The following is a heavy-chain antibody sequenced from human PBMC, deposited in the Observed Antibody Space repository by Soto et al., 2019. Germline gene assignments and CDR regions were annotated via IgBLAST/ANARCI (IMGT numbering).Heavy chain of an antibody. CDR1: GGSISSGGYS. D-gene: IGHD3-22*01. J-gene: IGHJ5*02. CDR3: ASRLYYYDSSGYTIDP. V-gene: IGHV4-30-2*01. Sequence: SETLSLTCAVSGGSISSGGYSWSWIRQPPGKGLEWIGYIYHSGSTYYNPSLKSRVTISVDRSKNQFPLKLSSVTAADTAVYYCASRLYYYDSSGYTIDPWGQGTLVTVSS. CDR2: IYHSGST.